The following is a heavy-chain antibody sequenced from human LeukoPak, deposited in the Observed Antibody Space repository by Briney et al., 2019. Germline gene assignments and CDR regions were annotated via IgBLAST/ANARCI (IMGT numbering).Heavy chain of an antibody. D-gene: IGHD4-17*01. Sequence: VASVKVSCKASGYTFTSYDINWVRQATGQGLEWMGWMNPNSGNTGYAQKFQGRVTMTRDTSISTAYMELRRLRSDDTAVYYCAREAGFSGLGTTVTSEEPLGGQPNDAFDIWGQGTMVTVSS. CDR3: AREAGFSGLGTTVTSEEPLGGQPNDAFDI. J-gene: IGHJ3*02. V-gene: IGHV1-8*01. CDR1: GYTFTSYD. CDR2: MNPNSGNT.